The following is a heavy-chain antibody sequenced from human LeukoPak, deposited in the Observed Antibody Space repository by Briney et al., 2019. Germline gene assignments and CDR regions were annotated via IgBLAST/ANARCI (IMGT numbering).Heavy chain of an antibody. D-gene: IGHD3-9*01. CDR3: ARAGGYYDILTGYYAFDY. V-gene: IGHV1-18*01. CDR2: ISAYNGNT. J-gene: IGHJ4*02. CDR1: GYTFTSYG. Sequence: GASVKVSCKASGYTFTSYGISWVRQAPGQGLEWMGWISAYNGNTNYAQKPQGRVTMTTDTSTSTAYMELRSLRSDDTAVYYCARAGGYYDILTGYYAFDYWGQGTLVTVSS.